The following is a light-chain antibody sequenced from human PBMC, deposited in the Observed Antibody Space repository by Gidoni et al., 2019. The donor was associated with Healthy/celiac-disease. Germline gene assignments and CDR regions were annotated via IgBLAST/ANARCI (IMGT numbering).Light chain of an antibody. Sequence: PSSLSAPVGARVTITGQARQDISNQLKGYAQKPGKARKLLGKDASNLETGVPVRFSGSGYGTDVTVTISSLQPEDIATYYCQQYDNSTYTVGQGTKLEIK. CDR1: QDISNQ. J-gene: IGKJ2*01. CDR2: DAS. V-gene: IGKV1-33*01. CDR3: QQYDNSTYT.